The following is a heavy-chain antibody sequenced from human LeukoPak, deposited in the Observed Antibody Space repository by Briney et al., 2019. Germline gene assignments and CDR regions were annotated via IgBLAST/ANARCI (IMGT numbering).Heavy chain of an antibody. J-gene: IGHJ4*02. Sequence: SETLSLTCTVSGGSISSYYWSWIRQPPGKGLEWIGYIYHSGSTNYNPSLKSRVTISVDTSKNQFSLKLSSVTAADTAVYYCARFRGLNYYDSSGYYYLDYWGQGTLVTVSS. V-gene: IGHV4-59*01. CDR3: ARFRGLNYYDSSGYYYLDY. D-gene: IGHD3-22*01. CDR2: IYHSGST. CDR1: GGSISSYY.